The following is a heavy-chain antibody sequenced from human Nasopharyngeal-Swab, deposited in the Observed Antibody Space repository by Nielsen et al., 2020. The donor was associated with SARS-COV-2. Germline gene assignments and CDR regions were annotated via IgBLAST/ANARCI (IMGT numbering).Heavy chain of an antibody. V-gene: IGHV1-18*01. CDR3: ARRGSSSSPTNYYYYGMDV. Sequence: ASVKVSCKASGYTFTSYGISWVRQAPGQGLEWMGWISAYNGNTNYAQKLQGRVTMTTDASTSTAYMELRSLRSDDTAAYYCARRGSSSSPTNYYYYGMDVWGQGTTVTVSS. D-gene: IGHD6-6*01. CDR2: ISAYNGNT. CDR1: GYTFTSYG. J-gene: IGHJ6*02.